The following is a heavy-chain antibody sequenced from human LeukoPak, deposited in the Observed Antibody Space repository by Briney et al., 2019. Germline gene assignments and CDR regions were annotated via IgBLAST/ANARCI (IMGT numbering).Heavy chain of an antibody. Sequence: PSETLSLTCTVSGGSISSYYWSWIRQPPGKGLEWIGYIYYSGSTNYNPSLKSRVTISVDTSKNQFSLKLSSVTAADTAVYYCARAGYDSSGYPPEYWGQGTLVTVSS. CDR1: GGSISSYY. J-gene: IGHJ4*02. CDR2: IYYSGST. D-gene: IGHD3-22*01. V-gene: IGHV4-59*01. CDR3: ARAGYDSSGYPPEY.